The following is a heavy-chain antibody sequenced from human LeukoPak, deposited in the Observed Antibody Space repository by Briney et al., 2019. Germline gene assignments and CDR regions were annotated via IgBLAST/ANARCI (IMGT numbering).Heavy chain of an antibody. V-gene: IGHV4-39*01. CDR1: GGSISSSSYY. CDR2: IYYSGST. CDR3: ARHEGTVTTSLGC. J-gene: IGHJ4*02. Sequence: SETLSLTCTVSGGSISSSSYYWGWIRQPPGKGLEWIGSIYYSGSTYYNPSLKSRVTISVDTSKNQFSLKLSSVTAADTAVYYCARHEGTVTTSLGCRGQGTLVTVSS. D-gene: IGHD4-17*01.